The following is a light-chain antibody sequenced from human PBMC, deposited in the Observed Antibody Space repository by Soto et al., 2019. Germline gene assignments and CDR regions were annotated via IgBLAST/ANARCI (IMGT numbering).Light chain of an antibody. J-gene: IGKJ4*01. CDR1: QSVGKNY. Sequence: EIVLTQSLGTLSLSPGERATLSCRASQSVGKNYLAWFQQKPGQAPRLLLYDASSRATGVPDRFSGSGSGTDFTLTISRLEPEDSAVYYCQQYASAPLTFGGGTKVEIK. CDR2: DAS. V-gene: IGKV3-20*01. CDR3: QQYASAPLT.